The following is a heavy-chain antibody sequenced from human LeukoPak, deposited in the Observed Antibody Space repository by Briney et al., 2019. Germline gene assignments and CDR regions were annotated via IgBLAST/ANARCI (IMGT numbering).Heavy chain of an antibody. CDR1: GYTFTGYY. J-gene: IGHJ4*02. CDR3: ARADDSSGYYDYFDY. V-gene: IGHV1-2*02. D-gene: IGHD3-22*01. CDR2: INPNSGGT. Sequence: ASVKVSCTASGYTFTGYYMHWVRQAPGQGLEWMGWINPNSGGTNYAQKFQGRVTMTRDTSISTAYMELSRLRSDDTAVYYCARADDSSGYYDYFDYWGQGTLVTVSS.